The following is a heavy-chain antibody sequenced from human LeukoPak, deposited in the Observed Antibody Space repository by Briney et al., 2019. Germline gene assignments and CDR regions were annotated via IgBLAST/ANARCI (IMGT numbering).Heavy chain of an antibody. CDR3: ARDVTACGGDCINWFDP. D-gene: IGHD2-21*02. CDR2: IIPIFGTA. CDR1: GGTFSSHA. Sequence: SVKVSCKASGGTFSSHAISWVRQAPGQGLEWMGGIIPIFGTANYAQKFQGRVTITTDESTSTAYMELCSLRSEDTAVYYCARDVTACGGDCINWFDPWGQGTLVTVSS. J-gene: IGHJ5*02. V-gene: IGHV1-69*05.